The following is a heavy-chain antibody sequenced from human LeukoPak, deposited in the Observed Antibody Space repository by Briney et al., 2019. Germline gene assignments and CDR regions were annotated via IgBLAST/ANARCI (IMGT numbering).Heavy chain of an antibody. Sequence: GGSLRLSCVASGFTFSRYGMSWVRQAPGKGLEWVSAISGSGGSTYYADSVKGRFTISRDNSKNTLYLQMNSLRAEDTAVYYCVYGDYLYYFDYWGQGTLVTVSS. CDR1: GFTFSRYG. D-gene: IGHD4-17*01. CDR3: VYGDYLYYFDY. V-gene: IGHV3-23*01. CDR2: ISGSGGST. J-gene: IGHJ4*02.